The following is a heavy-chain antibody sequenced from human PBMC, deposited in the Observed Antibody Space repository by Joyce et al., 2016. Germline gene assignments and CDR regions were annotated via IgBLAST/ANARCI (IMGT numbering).Heavy chain of an antibody. Sequence: EVQLLESGGGFIQPGGSLRLSCAAPGFTFSSYTMTWVRQAPGKGLEWVSGITSDGSTYYVDSVKGRFSISRDNSKNTVYLQMNSLRAEDTAVYYCAKGDCNGGSCYSSWGQGTLVTVSS. CDR3: AKGDCNGGSCYSS. D-gene: IGHD2-15*01. J-gene: IGHJ5*02. CDR1: GFTFSSYT. V-gene: IGHV3-23*01. CDR2: ITSDGST.